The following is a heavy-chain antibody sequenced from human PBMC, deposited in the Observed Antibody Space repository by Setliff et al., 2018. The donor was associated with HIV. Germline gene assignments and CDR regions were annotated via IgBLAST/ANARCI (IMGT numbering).Heavy chain of an antibody. D-gene: IGHD3-16*01. CDR3: ARDWNYVVDV. CDR1: GYTFTSYG. J-gene: IGHJ6*04. Sequence: ASVKVSCKASGYTFTSYGITWVRQAPGQGLEWMGWINTNSGHTDYAQKLQDRVTITADTSSTTAYMELSSLRSDDTAVYYCARDWNYVVDVWGKGATVTVSS. V-gene: IGHV1-18*01. CDR2: INTNSGHT.